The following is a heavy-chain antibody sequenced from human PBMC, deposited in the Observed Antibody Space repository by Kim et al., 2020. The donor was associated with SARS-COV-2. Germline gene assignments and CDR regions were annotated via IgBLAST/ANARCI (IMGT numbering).Heavy chain of an antibody. V-gene: IGHV3-43*02. CDR3: AKVTGITIFGVVTNYYYGREV. D-gene: IGHD3-3*01. Sequence: GGSLRLSCAASGFTFDDYAMHWVRQAPGKGLEWVSLISGDGGSTYYADSVKGRFTISRDNSKNSLYLQMNSLRTEDTALYYCAKVTGITIFGVVTNYYYGREVWGQGPTVTVSS. CDR1: GFTFDDYA. J-gene: IGHJ6*02. CDR2: ISGDGGST.